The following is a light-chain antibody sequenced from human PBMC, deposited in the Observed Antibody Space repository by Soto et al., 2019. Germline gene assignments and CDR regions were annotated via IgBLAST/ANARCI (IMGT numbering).Light chain of an antibody. Sequence: EIVLTQSPATLSLSPGERATLSCRASQSVSSYLAWYQQKPGQAPRLLIYDASNRATGIPARFSGSGSGTDFTLTISSLEPEDFPVSYCQQRSNSPPYTFGQGTKLEIK. CDR3: QQRSNSPPYT. J-gene: IGKJ2*01. CDR2: DAS. V-gene: IGKV3-11*01. CDR1: QSVSSY.